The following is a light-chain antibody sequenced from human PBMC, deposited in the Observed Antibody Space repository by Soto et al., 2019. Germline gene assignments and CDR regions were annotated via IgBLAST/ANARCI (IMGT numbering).Light chain of an antibody. CDR1: SSDIGAYNF. CDR2: DVN. Sequence: QSVLTQPASVSGSPGQSITISCTGTSSDIGAYNFVSWYQQHPGKAPKLMLYDVNIRPSGVSNRFSGFKSGNTASLTISGLQAEDEADYYCTSWTTSTTMIFGGGTKLTV. J-gene: IGLJ2*01. CDR3: TSWTTSTTMI. V-gene: IGLV2-14*03.